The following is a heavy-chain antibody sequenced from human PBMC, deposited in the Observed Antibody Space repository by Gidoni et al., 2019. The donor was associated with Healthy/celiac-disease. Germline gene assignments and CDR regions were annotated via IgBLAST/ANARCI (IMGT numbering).Heavy chain of an antibody. V-gene: IGHV1-2*04. Sequence: QVQLVQSGAEVQKTGASVKVSCKASGYTLTGYYMHWVRQAPGQGLEWMGWINPNSGGTNYAQKFQGWVTMTRDTSISTAYMELSRLRSDDTAVYYCARGGGYSGYDSDYWGQGTLVTVSS. CDR2: INPNSGGT. CDR3: ARGGGYSGYDSDY. D-gene: IGHD5-12*01. J-gene: IGHJ4*02. CDR1: GYTLTGYY.